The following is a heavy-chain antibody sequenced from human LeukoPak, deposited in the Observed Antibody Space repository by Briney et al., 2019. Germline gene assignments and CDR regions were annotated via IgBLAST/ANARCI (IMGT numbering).Heavy chain of an antibody. CDR3: ARPTQYYDFWSGHIFDY. Sequence: GRSLRLSCAASGFTFSSYAMHWVRQAPGKGLEWVAVISYDGSNKYYADSVKGRFTISRDNSKNTLYLQMNSLRAEDTAVYYCARPTQYYDFWSGHIFDYWGQGTLVTVSS. CDR1: GFTFSSYA. V-gene: IGHV3-30*04. D-gene: IGHD3-3*01. J-gene: IGHJ4*02. CDR2: ISYDGSNK.